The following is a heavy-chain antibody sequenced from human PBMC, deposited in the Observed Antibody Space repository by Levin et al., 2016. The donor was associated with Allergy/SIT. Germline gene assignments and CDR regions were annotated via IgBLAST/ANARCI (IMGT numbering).Heavy chain of an antibody. CDR3: AKDRDVVRYFDWFGRSFDY. CDR2: ISGSGGST. J-gene: IGHJ4*02. CDR1: GFTFSSYA. D-gene: IGHD3-9*01. Sequence: GGSLRLSCAASGFTFSSYAMSWVRQAPGKGLEWVSAISGSGGSTYYADSVKGRFTISRDNSKNTLYLQMNSLRAEDTAVYYCAKDRDVVRYFDWFGRSFDYWGQGTLVTVSS. V-gene: IGHV3-23*01.